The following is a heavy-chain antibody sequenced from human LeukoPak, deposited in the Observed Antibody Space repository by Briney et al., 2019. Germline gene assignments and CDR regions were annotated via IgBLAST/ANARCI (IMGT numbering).Heavy chain of an antibody. V-gene: IGHV3-21*01. CDR3: ARASSSWPPYFQH. D-gene: IGHD6-13*01. CDR1: GFTFSSYS. CDR2: ISSSSYI. Sequence: PGGSLRLSCAASGFTFSSYSMNWVRQAPGKGLEWVSSISSSSYIYYADSVKGRFTISRDNAKNSLYLQMNSLRAEDTAVYYCARASSSWPPYFQHWGQGTLVTVSS. J-gene: IGHJ1*01.